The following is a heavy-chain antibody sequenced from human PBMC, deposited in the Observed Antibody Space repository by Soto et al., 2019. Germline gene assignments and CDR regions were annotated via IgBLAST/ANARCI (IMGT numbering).Heavy chain of an antibody. CDR1: GGSISSYY. D-gene: IGHD3-3*01. J-gene: IGHJ6*02. CDR2: INHSGST. CDR3: ASPDYDFWSGYYPTYGMDV. Sequence: PSETLSLTCTVSGGSISSYYWSWIRQPPGKGLEWIGEINHSGSTNYNPSLKSRVTISVDTSKNQFSLKLNSVTAADTAVYYCASPDYDFWSGYYPTYGMDVWGQGTTVTVSS. V-gene: IGHV4-34*01.